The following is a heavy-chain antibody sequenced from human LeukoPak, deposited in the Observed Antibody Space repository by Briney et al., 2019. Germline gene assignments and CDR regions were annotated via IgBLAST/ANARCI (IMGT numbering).Heavy chain of an antibody. CDR2: IYTSGST. J-gene: IGHJ6*04. CDR3: ARRGDV. V-gene: IGHV4-61*02. Sequence: PSETLSLTCTVSGGSISSSSYYWSWIRQPAGKGLEWIGRIYTSGSTDYNPSLKSRVTISVDTSKNQFSLKLRSVTAADTAVYYCARRGDVWGKGTTVTVSS. CDR1: GGSISSSSYY.